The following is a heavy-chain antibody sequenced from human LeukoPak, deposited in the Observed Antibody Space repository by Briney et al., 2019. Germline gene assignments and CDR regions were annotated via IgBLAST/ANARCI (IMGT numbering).Heavy chain of an antibody. J-gene: IGHJ6*03. CDR3: ASRERDYYYYMDV. V-gene: IGHV1-69*06. D-gene: IGHD1-1*01. Sequence: GASVKVSCKASGGTFSSYAISWVRQAPGQGLEWMGGIIPIFGTANYAQKFQGRVTITADKSTSTAYMELSSLRSEDTAVYYCASRERDYYYYMDVWGKGTTVTVSS. CDR1: GGTFSSYA. CDR2: IIPIFGTA.